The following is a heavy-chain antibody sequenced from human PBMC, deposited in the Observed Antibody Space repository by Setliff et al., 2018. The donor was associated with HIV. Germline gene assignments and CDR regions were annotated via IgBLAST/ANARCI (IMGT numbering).Heavy chain of an antibody. CDR2: ILPFFDTA. J-gene: IGHJ6*03. CDR3: AGDVYFTFSGEVIRHYLDV. CDR1: GGTFTRNC. D-gene: IGHD3-3*01. Sequence: ASVKVSCKVSGGTFTRNCISWVRQAPGQGLEWMGGILPFFDTANYAQKFQGRVTITADESTSTVHMELSSLTSEDTAVYYCAGDVYFTFSGEVIRHYLDVWGKGTTVTVSS. V-gene: IGHV1-69*13.